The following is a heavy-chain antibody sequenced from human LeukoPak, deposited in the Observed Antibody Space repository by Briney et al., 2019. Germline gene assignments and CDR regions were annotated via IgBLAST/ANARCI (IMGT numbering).Heavy chain of an antibody. CDR1: GFTFSSYG. D-gene: IGHD2-2*01. J-gene: IGHJ6*03. CDR2: IRYDGSNK. CDR3: AKGSPCSSTSCYYYMDV. V-gene: IGHV3-30*02. Sequence: GSLRLSCAASGFTFSSYGMHWARQAPGKGLEWVAFIRYDGSNKFYADSVKGRFTTSRDNSKNTLYLQMNSLRAEDTAVYYCAKGSPCSSTSCYYYMDVWGKGTTVTVSS.